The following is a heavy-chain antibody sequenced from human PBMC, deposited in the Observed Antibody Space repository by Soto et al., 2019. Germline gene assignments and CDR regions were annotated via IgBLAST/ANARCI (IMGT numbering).Heavy chain of an antibody. CDR2: IKSKTDGGTT. V-gene: IGHV3-15*07. CDR3: TTGDGYNWNYAGAFEI. J-gene: IGHJ3*02. CDR1: GFTFSNAW. D-gene: IGHD1-7*01. Sequence: PGGSLRLSCAASGFTFSNAWMNWVRQAPGKGLEWVGRIKSKTDGGTTDYAAPVKGRFTISRDDSKNTLYLQMNSLKTEDTAVYYCTTGDGYNWNYAGAFEIWGKGTTVTVAS.